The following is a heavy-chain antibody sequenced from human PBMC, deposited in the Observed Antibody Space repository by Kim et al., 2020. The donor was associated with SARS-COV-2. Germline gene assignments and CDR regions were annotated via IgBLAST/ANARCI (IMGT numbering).Heavy chain of an antibody. CDR1: GFTFGDYG. CDR2: ISWNSGNI. Sequence: GGSLRLSCAASGFTFGDYGMHWVRQAPGKGLEWVSSISWNSGNIHYADSVKGRFTISRDNAKNSLYLQMNSLIIEDTAFYYCAKEMLSRFSAFPLGGGDFDCWGQGALVIVSS. CDR3: AKEMLSRFSAFPLGGGDFDC. V-gene: IGHV3-9*01. J-gene: IGHJ4*02. D-gene: IGHD2-15*01.